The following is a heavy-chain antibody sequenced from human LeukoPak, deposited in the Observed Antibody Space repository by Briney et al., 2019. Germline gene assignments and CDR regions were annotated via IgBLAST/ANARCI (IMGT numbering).Heavy chain of an antibody. CDR2: INTNTGNP. J-gene: IGHJ6*02. V-gene: IGHV7-4-1*02. D-gene: IGHD6-19*01. CDR1: GYTFTSYA. CDR3: ASFSGWSNYYYYGMDV. Sequence: ASVKVSCKASGYTFTSYAMNWVRQAPGQGLEWMGWINTNTGNPTYAQGFTGRFVFSLDTSVSTAYQQISSLKAEDTAVYYCASFSGWSNYYYYGMDVWGQGTTVTVSS.